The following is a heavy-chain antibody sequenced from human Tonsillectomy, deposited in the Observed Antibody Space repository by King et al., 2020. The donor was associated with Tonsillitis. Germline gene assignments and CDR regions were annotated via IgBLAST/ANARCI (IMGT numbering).Heavy chain of an antibody. CDR1: GGSISSYY. J-gene: IGHJ4*02. CDR2: IHYTGST. D-gene: IGHD5-24*01. V-gene: IGHV4-59*01. CDR3: ARDHEDGYNYFDFAFDY. Sequence: QLQLQESGPGLVKPSETLSLTCTVSGGSISSYYWSWIRQPPGKGLEWIGYIHYTGSTNYNPSPKRRVTISVDTSKNQFSLKLSSVTAADTAVYYCARDHEDGYNYFDFAFDYWGQGTLVTVSS.